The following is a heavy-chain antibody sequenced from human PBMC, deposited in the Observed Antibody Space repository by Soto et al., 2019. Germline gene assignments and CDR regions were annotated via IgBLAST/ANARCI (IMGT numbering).Heavy chain of an antibody. CDR2: IYYSGST. V-gene: IGHV4-59*08. CDR1: GGSIGTYY. J-gene: IGHJ5*02. Sequence: PSETLSLTCTVSGGSIGTYYWSWIRQPPGKGLEWIGYIYYSGSTNYNPSLKSRATISLDTSKNQFSLKLSSVIAADTAVYYCARHISWVNWFDPWGQGTLVTVS. CDR3: ARHISWVNWFDP. D-gene: IGHD1-20*01.